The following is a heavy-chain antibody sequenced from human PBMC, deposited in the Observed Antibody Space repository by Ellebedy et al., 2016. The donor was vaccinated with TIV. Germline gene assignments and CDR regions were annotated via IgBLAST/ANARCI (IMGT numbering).Heavy chain of an antibody. Sequence: GESLKISCEGSGFTSINYGLNWVRQAPGQRLEWISYISGNGSIIYYADSVKGRFTISRDPAKHSLYLQLNSLRTEDTAGYYCARIFGANHFDYWGQGTLVTVSS. CDR2: ISGNGSII. CDR3: ARIFGANHFDY. D-gene: IGHD3-10*01. J-gene: IGHJ4*02. V-gene: IGHV3-48*01. CDR1: GFTSINYG.